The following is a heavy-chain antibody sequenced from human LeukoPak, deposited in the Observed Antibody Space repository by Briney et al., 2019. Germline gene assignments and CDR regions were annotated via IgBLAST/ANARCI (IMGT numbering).Heavy chain of an antibody. CDR2: ITGSGDGT. CDR1: GFTFSTYA. J-gene: IGHJ4*02. CDR3: ARDNRDWAFDY. V-gene: IGHV3-23*01. Sequence: PGGSLRLSCAASGFTFSTYAMTWVRQAPGKGLEWVSSITGSGDGTSAADSVTGRFSISRDNSKNTLVLQMNSLRSEDTAVYFCARDNRDWAFDYWGQGTLVTVSS. D-gene: IGHD2-21*02.